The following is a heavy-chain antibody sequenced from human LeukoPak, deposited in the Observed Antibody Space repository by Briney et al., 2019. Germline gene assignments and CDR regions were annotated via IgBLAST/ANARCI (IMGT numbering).Heavy chain of an antibody. CDR3: AREVVGATLDY. J-gene: IGHJ4*02. V-gene: IGHV3-21*01. CDR1: GFTFSSYA. Sequence: GGSLRLSCAASGFTFSSYAMSWVRQAPGKGLEWVSSISSSSSYIYYADSVKGRFTISRDNAKNSLYLQMNSLRAEDTAVYYCAREVVGATLDYWGQGTLVTVSS. CDR2: ISSSSSYI. D-gene: IGHD1-26*01.